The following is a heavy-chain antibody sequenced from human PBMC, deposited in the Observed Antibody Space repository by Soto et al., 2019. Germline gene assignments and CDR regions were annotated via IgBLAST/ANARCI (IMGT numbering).Heavy chain of an antibody. CDR1: GFTFSSYA. D-gene: IGHD6-19*01. CDR2: ISGSGGST. CDR3: GAVGTVFGAFDI. Sequence: PGGSLRLSCAASGFTFSSYAMSWVRQAPGKGLEWVSAISGSGGSTYYADSVKGRFTISRDNSKNTLYLQMNSLRAEDTAVYYCGAVGTVFGAFDIWGQGIMVTVSS. V-gene: IGHV3-23*01. J-gene: IGHJ3*02.